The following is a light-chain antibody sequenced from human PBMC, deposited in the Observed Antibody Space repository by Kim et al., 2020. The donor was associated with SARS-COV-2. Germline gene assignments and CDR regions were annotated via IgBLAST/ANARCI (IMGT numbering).Light chain of an antibody. Sequence: GQRVNISCSGSSSNIGSKTVTWYQLLPGTAPKLLIYNNNQRPSGVPDRFSGSKSGTSASLAISGLQSEDEADYYCAAWDDRLNEGVFGGGTQLTVL. J-gene: IGLJ2*01. CDR2: NNN. CDR3: AAWDDRLNEGV. CDR1: SSNIGSKT. V-gene: IGLV1-44*01.